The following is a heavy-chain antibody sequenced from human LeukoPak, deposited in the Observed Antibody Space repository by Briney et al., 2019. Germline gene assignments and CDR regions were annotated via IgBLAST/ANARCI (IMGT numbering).Heavy chain of an antibody. J-gene: IGHJ4*02. CDR2: IYHSGST. CDR3: ARQLGGMTTVTTILDY. Sequence: SETLSLTCAVSGYSISSGYYWGWIRQPPGKGLEWIGSIYHSGSTYYNPSLKSRVTISVDTSKNQFSLKLSSVTAAGTAVYYCARQLGGMTTVTTILDYWGQGTLVTVSS. V-gene: IGHV4-38-2*01. D-gene: IGHD4-11*01. CDR1: GYSISSGYY.